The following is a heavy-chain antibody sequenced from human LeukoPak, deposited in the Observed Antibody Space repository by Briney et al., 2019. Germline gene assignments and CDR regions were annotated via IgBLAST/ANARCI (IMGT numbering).Heavy chain of an antibody. CDR1: GGTFSSYA. CDR2: IIPIFGTA. CDR3: ARDWGSYYDSSGYDY. V-gene: IGHV1-69*13. D-gene: IGHD3-22*01. Sequence: SVKVSCEASGGTFSSYAISWVRQAPGQGLEWMGGIIPIFGTANYAQKFQGRVTITADESTSTAYMELSSLRSEDTAVYYCARDWGSYYDSSGYDYWGQGTLVTVSS. J-gene: IGHJ4*02.